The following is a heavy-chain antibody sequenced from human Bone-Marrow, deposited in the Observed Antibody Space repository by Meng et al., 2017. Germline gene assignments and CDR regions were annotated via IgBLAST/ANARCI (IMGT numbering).Heavy chain of an antibody. Sequence: SLKISCAASGFTFDDYAMHWVRQAPGKGLEWVSGISWNSGSIGYADSVKGRFTISRDNAKNSLYLQMNSLRAEDTALYYCAKDISDYYGSGITNWGRGTLVTVSS. V-gene: IGHV3-9*01. CDR1: GFTFDDYA. D-gene: IGHD3-10*01. CDR3: AKDISDYYGSGITN. J-gene: IGHJ4*02. CDR2: ISWNSGSI.